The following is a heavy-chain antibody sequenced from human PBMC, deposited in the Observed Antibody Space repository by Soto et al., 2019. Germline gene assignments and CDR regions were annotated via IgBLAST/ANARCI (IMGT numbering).Heavy chain of an antibody. CDR1: GGSISSSSYY. D-gene: IGHD4-17*01. V-gene: IGHV4-39*01. Sequence: QLQLQESGPGLVKPSETLSLTCTVSGGSISSSSYYWGWIRQPPGKGLEWIGSIYYSGSTYYNPSLKSRVTISVDTSKNQFALKLSSVTAADTAVYYCARPRRLRGAYDYWGQGTLVTVSS. CDR2: IYYSGST. CDR3: ARPRRLRGAYDY. J-gene: IGHJ4*02.